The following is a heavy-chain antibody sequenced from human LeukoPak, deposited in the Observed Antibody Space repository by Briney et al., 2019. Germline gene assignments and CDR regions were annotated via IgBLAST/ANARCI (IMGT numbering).Heavy chain of an antibody. CDR3: VSDRWSYCGSTNCYGCGWFDP. D-gene: IGHD2-2*01. V-gene: IGHV3-7*01. CDR1: GFTFSNYW. Sequence: SGGSLRLSCVVSGFTFSNYWMTWVRQAPGKGLEWVASIKQDGSETYYVDSVEGRFTISRDNTKNSVYLQMDGLRAEDTAVYFCVSDRWSYCGSTNCYGCGWFDPWGQGTLVTVSS. CDR2: IKQDGSET. J-gene: IGHJ5*02.